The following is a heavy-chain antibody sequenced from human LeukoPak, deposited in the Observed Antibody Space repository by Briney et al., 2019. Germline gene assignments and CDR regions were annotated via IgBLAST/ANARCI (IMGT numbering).Heavy chain of an antibody. CDR1: GFTFSSYW. J-gene: IGHJ4*02. Sequence: GGSLRLSCAASGFTFSSYWMSWVRQAPGKGLEWVANIKQDGSEEYYVDSVKGRFTISRDNAKNSLYLQMNSLRAEDTAVYYCARDFPGRRSEFHYYDSSGFTFDYWGQGTLVTVSS. V-gene: IGHV3-7*01. CDR3: ARDFPGRRSEFHYYDSSGFTFDY. D-gene: IGHD3-22*01. CDR2: IKQDGSEE.